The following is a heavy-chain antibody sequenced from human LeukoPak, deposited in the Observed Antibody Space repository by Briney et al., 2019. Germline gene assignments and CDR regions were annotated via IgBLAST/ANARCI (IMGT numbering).Heavy chain of an antibody. CDR3: AKDLGGSGSYHTYYGMDV. CDR1: GFMFSSYA. D-gene: IGHD3-10*01. CDR2: ISGSGGNT. V-gene: IGHV3-23*01. Sequence: GGSLRLSCAASGFMFSSYAMSWVRQAPGKGLEWVSAISGSGGNTYYADSVEGRFTISRDNSKNTLYLQMNSLRAEDTAVYYCAKDLGGSGSYHTYYGMDVWGQGTTVTVSS. J-gene: IGHJ6*02.